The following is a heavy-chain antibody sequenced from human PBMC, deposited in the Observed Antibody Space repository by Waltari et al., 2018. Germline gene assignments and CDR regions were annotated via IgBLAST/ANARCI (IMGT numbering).Heavy chain of an antibody. D-gene: IGHD3-3*01. Sequence: QLQLQESGPGLVKPSETLSLTCTVSGSSISSSSYYWGWLRQPPGKGLEWIGSIYYSGSTYYNPSHKSRVTISVDTSKNQFSLKLSSVTAADTAVYYCAREPYDLYYMDVWGKGTTVTISS. V-gene: IGHV4-39*07. J-gene: IGHJ6*03. CDR2: IYYSGST. CDR1: GSSISSSSYY. CDR3: AREPYDLYYMDV.